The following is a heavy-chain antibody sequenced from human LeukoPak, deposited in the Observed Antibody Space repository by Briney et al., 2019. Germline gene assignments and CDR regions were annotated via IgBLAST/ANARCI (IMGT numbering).Heavy chain of an antibody. V-gene: IGHV4-59*08. D-gene: IGHD3-10*01. CDR3: ASGREYYYGSGSFRFDY. J-gene: IGHJ4*02. CDR1: GGSISSYY. CDR2: IYYSGST. Sequence: SETLSLTCTVSGGSISSYYWSWIRQPPGKGLEWIGYIYYSGSTNYNPSLKSRVTISVDTSKNQFSLKLSSVTAADTAVYYCASGREYYYGSGSFRFDYWGQGTLVTVSS.